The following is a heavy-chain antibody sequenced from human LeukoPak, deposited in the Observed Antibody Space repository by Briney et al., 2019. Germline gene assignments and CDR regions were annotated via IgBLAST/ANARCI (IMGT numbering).Heavy chain of an antibody. V-gene: IGHV3-15*01. CDR2: KSKTDGGTT. D-gene: IGHD4-17*01. Sequence: TPGGSLRLSCAASGFTFSNAWVSWVRQAPGKGLEWVGRKSKTDGGTTDYAAPVKGRFTISRDDSKNTLYLQMNSLKTEDTAVYYCTTDPTAGDHRFDYWGQGTLVTVSS. CDR3: TTDPTAGDHRFDY. J-gene: IGHJ4*02. CDR1: GFTFSNAW.